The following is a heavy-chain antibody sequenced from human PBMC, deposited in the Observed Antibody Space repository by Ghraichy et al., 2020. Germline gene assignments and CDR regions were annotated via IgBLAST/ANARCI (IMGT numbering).Heavy chain of an antibody. CDR2: INPNSGGT. CDR1: GYTFTGYY. V-gene: IGHV1-2*04. Sequence: ASVKVSCKASGYTFTGYYMHWVRQAPGQGLEWMGWINPNSGGTNYAQKFQGWVTMTRDTSISTAYMELSRLRSDDTAVYYCARESVYYDFWSGNDAFDIWGQGTMVTVSS. CDR3: ARESVYYDFWSGNDAFDI. D-gene: IGHD3-3*01. J-gene: IGHJ3*02.